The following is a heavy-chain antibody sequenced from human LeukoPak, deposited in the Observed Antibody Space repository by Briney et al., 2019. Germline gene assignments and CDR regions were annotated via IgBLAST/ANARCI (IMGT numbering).Heavy chain of an antibody. CDR1: GFTFDDYA. V-gene: IGHV3-9*01. CDR2: ISWNSGSI. D-gene: IGHD5-24*01. Sequence: PGRSLRLSCAASGFTFDDYAMHWVRQAPGKGLEWVSGISWNSGSIGYADSVKGRFTISRDNSKNTLYLQMNSLRAEDTAVYYCAKEVEMATPDYWGQGTLVTVSS. CDR3: AKEVEMATPDY. J-gene: IGHJ4*02.